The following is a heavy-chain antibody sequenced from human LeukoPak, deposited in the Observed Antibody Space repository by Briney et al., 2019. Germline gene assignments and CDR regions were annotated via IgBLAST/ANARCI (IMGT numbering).Heavy chain of an antibody. Sequence: PGGSLRLSCAASGFSFGDYWMNWVRQAPGKGLEWVASIGGSDGTTDYAGSVKDRFTISRDNSRNTLYLQMNFLRVEDMAIYYCVKGAWRTFFDNWGQGVLVTVAS. CDR2: IGGSDGTT. CDR3: VKGAWRTFFDN. V-gene: IGHV3-23*01. CDR1: GFSFGDYW. J-gene: IGHJ4*02. D-gene: IGHD1-1*01.